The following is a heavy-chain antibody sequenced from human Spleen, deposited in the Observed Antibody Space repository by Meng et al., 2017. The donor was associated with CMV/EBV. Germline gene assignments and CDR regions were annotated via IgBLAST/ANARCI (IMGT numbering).Heavy chain of an antibody. CDR2: ISSSGTTK. CDR1: GFNFSDYY. Sequence: GGSLRLSCAASGFNFSDYYMSWIRQAPGKGLEWISYISSSGTTKLYADSVRGRFTVSKDNAKKSQYLQMDSLRAEDTAIYFCARDYGWGVHDSWGQGTLVTVSS. D-gene: IGHD3-10*01. CDR3: ARDYGWGVHDS. J-gene: IGHJ4*02. V-gene: IGHV3-11*01.